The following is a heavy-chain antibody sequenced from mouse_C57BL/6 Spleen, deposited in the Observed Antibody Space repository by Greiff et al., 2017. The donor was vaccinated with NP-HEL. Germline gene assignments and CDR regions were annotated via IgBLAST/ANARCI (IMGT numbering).Heavy chain of an antibody. Sequence: VQLQQSGPELVKPGASVKISCKASGYSFTDYNMNWVKQSHGKSLEWIGVINPNYGTTSYNQKFKGKATLTVDQSSRTAYMQLNSLKSEDSAVYYCARSGYGSSYEDVDYWGQGTTLTVSS. V-gene: IGHV1-39*01. CDR3: ARSGYGSSYEDVDY. CDR2: INPNYGTT. J-gene: IGHJ2*01. CDR1: GYSFTDYN. D-gene: IGHD1-1*01.